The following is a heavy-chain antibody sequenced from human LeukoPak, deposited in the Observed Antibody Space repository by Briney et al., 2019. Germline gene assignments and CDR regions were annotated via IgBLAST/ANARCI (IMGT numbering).Heavy chain of an antibody. CDR1: GFTFSSYW. Sequence: GGPLRLSCAASGFTFSSYWMSWVRQAPGKGLGWVATIKEDGSEKYYVDSVKGRFTISRDNPKNSLYLQMNSLRAEDTAIYYCARGGGSGGQGTLVTVSS. CDR2: IKEDGSEK. CDR3: ARGGGS. J-gene: IGHJ4*02. D-gene: IGHD3-16*01. V-gene: IGHV3-7*01.